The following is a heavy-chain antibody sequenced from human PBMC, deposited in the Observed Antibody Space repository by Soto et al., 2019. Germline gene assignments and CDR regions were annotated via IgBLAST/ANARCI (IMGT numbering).Heavy chain of an antibody. Sequence: GGSLGLSCTASVVTFTSYGMGWVRQAPGKGLQWVSTIRGDGGQTHYTDSVKGRFSISRDNSKNTVYLQMDSLRAEDTAMYFWSRDVGLDSGDFFACLGQGLQVSVSS. D-gene: IGHD4-17*01. CDR2: IRGDGGQT. J-gene: IGHJ4*02. V-gene: IGHV3-23*01. CDR1: VVTFTSYG. CDR3: SRDVGLDSGDFFAC.